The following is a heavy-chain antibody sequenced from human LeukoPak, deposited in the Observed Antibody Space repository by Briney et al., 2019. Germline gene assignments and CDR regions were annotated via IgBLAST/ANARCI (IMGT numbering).Heavy chain of an antibody. D-gene: IGHD3-16*01. V-gene: IGHV4-38-2*02. CDR2: IYPSENT. CDR3: ARETSQKGAHYMDV. CDR1: GYSISSDSY. Sequence: PSETLSLTCTVSGYSISSDSYWGWIRQPPGKGLEWIGNIYPSENTYYNPSLKSRVTMSVDTSENEFSLKLSSVTAADTAVYYCARETSQKGAHYMDVWGKGTTVTISS. J-gene: IGHJ6*03.